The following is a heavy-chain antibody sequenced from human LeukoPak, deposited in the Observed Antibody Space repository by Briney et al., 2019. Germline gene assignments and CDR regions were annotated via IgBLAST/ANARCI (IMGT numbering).Heavy chain of an antibody. Sequence: SETLSLTCTVSGGSISSGDYYWSWIRQPPGKGLEWIGYIYYSGSTYYNPSLKSRVTISVDTSKNQFSLKLSSVTAADTAVYYCARDLRFLEWLYPGDDAFDIWGQGTMVTVSS. J-gene: IGHJ3*02. CDR3: ARDLRFLEWLYPGDDAFDI. V-gene: IGHV4-30-4*08. CDR2: IYYSGST. D-gene: IGHD3-3*01. CDR1: GGSISSGDYY.